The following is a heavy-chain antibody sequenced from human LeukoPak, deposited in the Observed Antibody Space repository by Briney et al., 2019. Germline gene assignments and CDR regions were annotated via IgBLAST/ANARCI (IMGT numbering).Heavy chain of an antibody. D-gene: IGHD3-3*01. J-gene: IGHJ5*02. V-gene: IGHV5-51*01. CDR2: IYPGDSDT. CDR3: AGRRYDFWSGYYTPFDP. CDR1: GYSFTSYW. Sequence: GESLKISCKGSGYSFTSYWIGWVRQMPGKGLEWMGIIYPGDSDTRYSPSFQGQVTISADKSISTAYLQWSSLKASDTAMYYCAGRRYDFWSGYYTPFDPWGQGTLVTVSS.